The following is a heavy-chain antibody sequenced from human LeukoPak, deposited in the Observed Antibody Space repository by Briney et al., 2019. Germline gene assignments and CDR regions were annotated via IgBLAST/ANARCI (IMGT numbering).Heavy chain of an antibody. CDR1: GFSFSSYV. V-gene: IGHV3-21*06. Sequence: AGGSLRLSCAASGFSFSSYVMNWARQTPGKGLEWVSSISSSSSTYTHYADSVKGRFTISRDNAKNSLYLQMNSLRVEDTAVYYCTRDVASYYGYWGQGTLVTVSS. J-gene: IGHJ4*02. CDR3: TRDVASYYGY. D-gene: IGHD1-26*01. CDR2: ISSSSSTYT.